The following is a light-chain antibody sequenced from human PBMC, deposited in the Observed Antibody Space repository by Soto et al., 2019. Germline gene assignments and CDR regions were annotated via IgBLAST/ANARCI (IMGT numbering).Light chain of an antibody. CDR1: QSLLFSSNNKNY. CDR3: QQYYHGLSLT. Sequence: DIVMTQSPDSLAVSLGERATINCKSSQSLLFSSNNKNYLAWYQQKGGQPPKLLIYWASTRESGVPDRFSGSGSGTDFTLTITSLKAEDVAVYYCQQYYHGLSLTFGGGTKVELK. V-gene: IGKV4-1*01. CDR2: WAS. J-gene: IGKJ4*01.